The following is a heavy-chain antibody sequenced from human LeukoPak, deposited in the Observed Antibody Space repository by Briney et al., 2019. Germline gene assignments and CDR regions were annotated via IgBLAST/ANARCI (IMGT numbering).Heavy chain of an antibody. J-gene: IGHJ4*02. V-gene: IGHV3-23*01. Sequence: PGGSLRLSCAASGFTFSSYAMSWVRQAPGKGLERVSVISGSGGSTYYADSVKGRFTISRDNSKNTLYLQMNSLRAEDTAVYYCAKFDSGAYYHFDYWGQGTLVTVSS. CDR1: GFTFSSYA. CDR3: AKFDSGAYYHFDY. D-gene: IGHD3-22*01. CDR2: ISGSGGST.